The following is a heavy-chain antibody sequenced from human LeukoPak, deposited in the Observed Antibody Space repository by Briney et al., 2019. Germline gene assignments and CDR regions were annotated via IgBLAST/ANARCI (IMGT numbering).Heavy chain of an antibody. D-gene: IGHD1-7*01. CDR1: GYTFTSYG. CDR3: ARNNEPNWNYDG. V-gene: IGHV1-18*01. J-gene: IGHJ4*02. CDR2: ISAYNGNT. Sequence: ASVKVSCKASGYTFTSYGISWVRQAPGQGLGWMGWISAYNGNTNYAQKLQGRVTMTTDTSTSTAYMELRSLRSDDTAVYYCARNNEPNWNYDGWGQGTLVTVSS.